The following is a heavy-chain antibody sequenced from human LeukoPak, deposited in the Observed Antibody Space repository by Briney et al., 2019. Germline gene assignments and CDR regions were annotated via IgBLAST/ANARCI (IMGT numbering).Heavy chain of an antibody. V-gene: IGHV3-23*01. CDR3: AKQDTSLSSIPA. CDR2: ITTSGDTT. J-gene: IGHJ5*02. CDR1: RFTFSSYA. D-gene: IGHD2-21*01. Sequence: GGTLRLSCAVSRFTFSSYAMSWVRQAPGKGLDWVSTITTSGDTTYYADSVKGRFTISRDNSKNTLYLQMNSLRAEDTAIYYCAKQDTSLSSIPAWGQGTLVTVSS.